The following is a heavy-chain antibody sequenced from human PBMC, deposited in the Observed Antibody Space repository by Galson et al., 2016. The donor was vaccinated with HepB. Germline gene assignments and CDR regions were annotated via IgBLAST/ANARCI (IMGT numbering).Heavy chain of an antibody. CDR1: GFTFHSFA. V-gene: IGHV3-23*01. CDR2: ISGSGSTT. CDR3: AKTYIRTRSSGYYAH. J-gene: IGHJ4*02. Sequence: SLRLSCAASGFTFHSFAMSWVRQAPGKGLEWVSCISGSGSTTYYADSVKGRFTLSGDNSKSTVHLQMNSLRVEDTAVYYCAKTYIRTRSSGYYAHWGQGTLVTDSS. D-gene: IGHD3-22*01.